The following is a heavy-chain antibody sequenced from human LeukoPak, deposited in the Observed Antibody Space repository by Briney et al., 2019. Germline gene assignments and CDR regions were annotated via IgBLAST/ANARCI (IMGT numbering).Heavy chain of an antibody. CDR3: LRGSSDWKGMDI. CDR2: LTPDGRGP. J-gene: IGHJ4*02. D-gene: IGHD6-19*01. CDR1: GFTFNTYY. Sequence: GCALRLSYVASGFTFNTYYKHWVRQAPRTGLEWFSRLTPDGRGPIYADSLKGRLTNYRDNAKNTVYLQMNSVRADDAAVYYCLRGSSDWKGMDIWGQGTLVIVSS. V-gene: IGHV3-74*01.